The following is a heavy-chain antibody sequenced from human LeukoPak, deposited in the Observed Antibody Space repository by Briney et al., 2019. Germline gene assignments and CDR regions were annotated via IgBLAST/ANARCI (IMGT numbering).Heavy chain of an antibody. D-gene: IGHD6-13*01. CDR3: ARKGRRIAAAWIFDY. CDR2: IYHSGST. Sequence: GSLRLSCEGSGMTFRMCAMSWVRQPPGKGLEWIGEIYHSGSTNYNPSLKSRVTISVDTSKNQFSLKLSSVTAADTAVYYCARKGRRIAAAWIFDYWGQGTLVTVSS. V-gene: IGHV4-34*01. J-gene: IGHJ4*02. CDR1: GMTFRMCA.